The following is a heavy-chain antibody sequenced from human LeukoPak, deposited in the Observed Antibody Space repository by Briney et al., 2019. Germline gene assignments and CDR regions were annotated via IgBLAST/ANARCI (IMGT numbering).Heavy chain of an antibody. J-gene: IGHJ4*02. V-gene: IGHV1-2*02. D-gene: IGHD3-3*01. CDR1: GYTFTDYY. CDR2: INPNSGGT. Sequence: ASVKVSCKASGYTFTDYYIHWVRHAPGQGLEWMGWINPNSGGTNYAQKFQGRVTMTSDTSISTAYMELSRLRSDDTAVYYCAREAAGGGYYSEYDYWGQGTLVTVSS. CDR3: AREAAGGGYYSEYDY.